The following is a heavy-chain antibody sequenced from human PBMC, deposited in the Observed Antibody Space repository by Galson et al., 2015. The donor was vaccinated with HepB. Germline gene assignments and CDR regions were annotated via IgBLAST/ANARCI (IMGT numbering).Heavy chain of an antibody. J-gene: IGHJ4*02. V-gene: IGHV4-39*07. D-gene: IGHD5-24*01. CDR3: ARVDGCNYVKALCDY. CDR2: IYYSGST. Sequence: LSLTCTVSGGSISSSSYYWGWIRQPPGKGLEWIGSIYYSGSTFYNPSLKSRVTISVDTSKNQFSLKLSSVTAADTAVYYCARVDGCNYVKALCDYWGQGTLVTVSS. CDR1: GGSISSSSYY.